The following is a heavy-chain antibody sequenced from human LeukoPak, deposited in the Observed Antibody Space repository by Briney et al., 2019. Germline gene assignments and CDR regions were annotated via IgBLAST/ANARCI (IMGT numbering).Heavy chain of an antibody. CDR1: GGSISSYY. Sequence: SETLSLTCTVPGGSISSYYWSWIRQPPGKGLEWIGYIYYSGSTNYNPSHKSLVTISVDASKNQFSLKLSSVTAADTAVYYCARDLYSPEEPERAPIDYWGQGTLVTVSS. J-gene: IGHJ4*02. D-gene: IGHD1-14*01. CDR3: ARDLYSPEEPERAPIDY. CDR2: IYYSGST. V-gene: IGHV4-59*01.